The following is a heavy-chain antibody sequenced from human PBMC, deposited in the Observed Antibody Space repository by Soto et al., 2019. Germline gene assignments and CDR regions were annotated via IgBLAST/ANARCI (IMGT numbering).Heavy chain of an antibody. CDR3: AIRIFGVEY. J-gene: IGHJ4*02. Sequence: EVQLLESGGGLVQPGGSLRLSCAASGFTFSAYAMSWVRQAPGTGLEWVSAISGTSPRTYYADSVQGRFTISRDSSRKPLFLQMNTLRAEDTAVYFCAIRIFGVEYWGQGTQVTVSS. V-gene: IGHV3-23*01. CDR1: GFTFSAYA. CDR2: ISGTSPRT. D-gene: IGHD3-3*01.